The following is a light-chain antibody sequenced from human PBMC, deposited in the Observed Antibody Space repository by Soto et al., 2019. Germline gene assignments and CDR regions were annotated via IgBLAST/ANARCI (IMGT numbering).Light chain of an antibody. CDR1: QNVYNNY. V-gene: IGKV3-20*01. J-gene: IGKJ1*01. CDR2: GAS. Sequence: EIVLTQSPGTLSLSPGERATLSCRASQNVYNNYIAWYQQKPGQAPRLLIYGASNRATGTPDRFSGSGSGTDFTLTISRLEPEDLAVYFCQQYDNLSWTFGQGTKVDIK. CDR3: QQYDNLSWT.